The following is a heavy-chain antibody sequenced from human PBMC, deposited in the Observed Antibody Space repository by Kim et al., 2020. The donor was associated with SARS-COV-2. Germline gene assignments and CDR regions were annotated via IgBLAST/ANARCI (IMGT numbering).Heavy chain of an antibody. CDR2: IKQDGSEK. CDR3: ARDLRGYFDWLSPPTFDY. Sequence: GGSLRLSCAASGFTFSSYWMSWVRQTPGKGLEWVANIKQDGSEKYYVDSVKGRFTISRDNAKNSLYLQMNSLRADDTAVYYCARDLRGYFDWLSPPTFDYWGQGTLVTVSS. V-gene: IGHV3-7*01. J-gene: IGHJ4*02. CDR1: GFTFSSYW. D-gene: IGHD3-9*01.